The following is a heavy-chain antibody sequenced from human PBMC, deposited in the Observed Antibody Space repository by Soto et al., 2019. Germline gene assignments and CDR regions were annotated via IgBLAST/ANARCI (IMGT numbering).Heavy chain of an antibody. J-gene: IGHJ6*02. V-gene: IGHV4-59*01. Sequence: SETLSLTCSVSGGSIRSYYWSWIRQSPEKGLEWIGYFYHSGNSNYNPSLKSRVTISVDTSKNQLSLSLGSVTAADTAVYFCARISSVDPYGYVNGGLDVWGQGTTVTVS. CDR2: FYHSGNS. CDR1: GGSIRSYY. D-gene: IGHD5-18*01. CDR3: ARISSVDPYGYVNGGLDV.